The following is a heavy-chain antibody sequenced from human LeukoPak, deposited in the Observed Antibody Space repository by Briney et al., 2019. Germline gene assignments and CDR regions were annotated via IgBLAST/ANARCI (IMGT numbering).Heavy chain of an antibody. J-gene: IGHJ3*02. CDR3: AREVPAAMNAFDI. D-gene: IGHD2-2*01. Sequence: PGGSLRLSCAASGFTFSDYYMSWIRQAPGKGLERVANIKEDGSDKYYLDSVKGRFTISRGNAKNSLYLQMNSLRAEDTALYYCAREVPAAMNAFDIWGQGTMVTVSS. CDR2: IKEDGSDK. V-gene: IGHV3-7*01. CDR1: GFTFSDYY.